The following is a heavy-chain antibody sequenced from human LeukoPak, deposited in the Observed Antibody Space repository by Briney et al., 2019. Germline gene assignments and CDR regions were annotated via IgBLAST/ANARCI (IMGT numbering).Heavy chain of an antibody. J-gene: IGHJ4*02. Sequence: SXXLSLTCTVSGGSISSYYWSWIRQPAGKGLEWIGRIYTSGSTNYNPSLKSRVTMSVDTSKNQFSLKLSSVTAADTAVYYCARGGHVYPFDYRGQGTLVTISS. V-gene: IGHV4-4*07. CDR2: IYTSGST. D-gene: IGHD3-16*01. CDR3: ARGGHVYPFDY. CDR1: GGSISSYY.